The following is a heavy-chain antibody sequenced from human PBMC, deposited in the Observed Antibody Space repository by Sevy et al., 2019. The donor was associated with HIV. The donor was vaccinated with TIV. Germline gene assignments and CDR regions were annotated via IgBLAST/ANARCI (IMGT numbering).Heavy chain of an antibody. CDR3: AGDHVKDGELGDYYYSAMDV. J-gene: IGHJ6*02. CDR1: GFTFSDYY. V-gene: IGHV3-11*01. D-gene: IGHD7-27*01. CDR2: ISSSGDAK. Sequence: GGSLRLSCAASGFTFSDYYMSWIRQAPGKGLQWISYISSSGDAKYYADSVKGGVTLSRDNAKNSPYLKMNSLRAEDTAVYYCAGDHVKDGELGDYYYSAMDVWGRGTTVTVSS.